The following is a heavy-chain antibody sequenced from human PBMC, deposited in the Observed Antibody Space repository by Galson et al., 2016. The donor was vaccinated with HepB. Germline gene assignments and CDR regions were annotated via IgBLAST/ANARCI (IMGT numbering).Heavy chain of an antibody. CDR1: GFTFSRYS. CDR2: ITGSGDST. J-gene: IGHJ4*02. CDR3: ARGCYAWGGYPNDY. Sequence: SLRLSCAASGFTFSRYSMTWVRQAPGKGLAWVSSITGSGDSTSYADSVKGRFTLARDNSKHTVYLLMNGLRVEDTAVYYCARGCYAWGGYPNDYWGQGTLVIVSS. V-gene: IGHV3-23*01. D-gene: IGHD3-16*02.